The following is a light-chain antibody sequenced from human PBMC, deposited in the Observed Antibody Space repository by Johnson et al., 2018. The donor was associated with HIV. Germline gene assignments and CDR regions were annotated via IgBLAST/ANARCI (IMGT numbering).Light chain of an antibody. CDR1: SSNIGNNY. Sequence: QSVLTQPPSVSAAPGQKVTISCSGSSSNIGNNYVSWYQQLPGTAPKLLIYDNNKRPSGIPDRSSGSKSGTSATLGITGLQTGDEADYYCGTWDSSLSAGRVFGTGTEVAVL. CDR3: GTWDSSLSAGRV. J-gene: IGLJ1*01. V-gene: IGLV1-51*01. CDR2: DNN.